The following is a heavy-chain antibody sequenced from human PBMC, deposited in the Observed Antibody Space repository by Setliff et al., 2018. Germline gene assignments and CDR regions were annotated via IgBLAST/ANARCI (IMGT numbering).Heavy chain of an antibody. J-gene: IGHJ4*02. V-gene: IGHV7-4-1*02. D-gene: IGHD2-15*01. Sequence: ASVKVSCKASGYTFTTYAMSWMRQAPGQGPEWMGWINTNTGNPSYAQGFTGRFVFSLDTSVSTAYLQISSVKAEDTAVYYCARGYCSGGSCADFDYWGQGTLVTVS. CDR2: INTNTGNP. CDR1: GYTFTTYA. CDR3: ARGYCSGGSCADFDY.